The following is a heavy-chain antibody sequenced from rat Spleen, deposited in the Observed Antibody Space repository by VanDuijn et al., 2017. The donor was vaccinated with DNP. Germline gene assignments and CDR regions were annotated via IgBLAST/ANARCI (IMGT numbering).Heavy chain of an antibody. D-gene: IGHD1-3*01. J-gene: IGHJ2*01. Sequence: EVQLVESGGGSAQPGRSLKLSCAASGFTFSDYNMAWVRQAPKKGLEWVAAVSSDGSSTYYRDSVKGRFTISRNNAKNTLYLQMASLRSEDTATYYCARPNFGSPYYFDYWGQGVMVTVSS. V-gene: IGHV5-7*01. CDR1: GFTFSDYN. CDR3: ARPNFGSPYYFDY. CDR2: VSSDGSST.